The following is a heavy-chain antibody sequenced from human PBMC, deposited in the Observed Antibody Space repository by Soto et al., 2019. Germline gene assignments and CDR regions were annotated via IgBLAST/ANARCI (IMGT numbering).Heavy chain of an antibody. Sequence: GGSLRLSCAASGFRFSGYGMHWVRQAPGKGLEWVAVISYDGSEKYQADSVKGRFTISRDNSKNTLYLQMNSLRAEDTAVYYCAKDYGGLRTGEYYMDVWGKGTTVTVSS. D-gene: IGHD4-17*01. CDR1: GFRFSGYG. V-gene: IGHV3-30*18. CDR2: ISYDGSEK. J-gene: IGHJ6*03. CDR3: AKDYGGLRTGEYYMDV.